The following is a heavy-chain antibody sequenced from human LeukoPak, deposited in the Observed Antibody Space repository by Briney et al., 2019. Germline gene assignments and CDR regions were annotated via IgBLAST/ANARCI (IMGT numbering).Heavy chain of an antibody. D-gene: IGHD3-10*01. CDR1: GFTFSSYG. CDR3: AKGYYGSGSYGWFDY. CDR2: ISGSGDRT. J-gene: IGHJ4*02. Sequence: GGSLRLSCAASGFTFSSYGMHWVRQAPGKGLEWVSTISGSGDRTYYADSVKGRFAISRDNPKNTLFLHMNSLRAEDTAVYSCAKGYYGSGSYGWFDYWGQGTLVTVSS. V-gene: IGHV3-23*01.